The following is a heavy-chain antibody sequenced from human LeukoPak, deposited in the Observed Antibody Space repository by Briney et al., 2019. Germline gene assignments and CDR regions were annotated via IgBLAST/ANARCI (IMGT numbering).Heavy chain of an antibody. CDR1: GYSFTSYW. CDR2: IYPGDSDT. CDR3: ARNPRRYSSSWYYFDY. J-gene: IGHJ4*02. D-gene: IGHD6-13*01. Sequence: GESLKISCKGSGYSFTSYWIGWVRQMPGKGLEWMGIIYPGDSDTRYSPSFQGQVTISADKSISTAYLQWSSLKASDTAMYYCARNPRRYSSSWYYFDYWGQGTLVTVSS. V-gene: IGHV5-51*01.